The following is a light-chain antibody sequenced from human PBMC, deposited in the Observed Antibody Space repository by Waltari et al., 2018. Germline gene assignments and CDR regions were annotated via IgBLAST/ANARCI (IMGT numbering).Light chain of an antibody. Sequence: SYDLTQPPSVSVSPGQTASITCSGDKLGERDASWYQQKPGQSPILVIHQDGKRPSGIPERFSGSNSGNTATLTITGTQTLDEAHYYCQAWDTNTYVVFGGGTKLTVL. CDR1: KLGERD. V-gene: IGLV3-1*01. J-gene: IGLJ2*01. CDR2: QDG. CDR3: QAWDTNTYVV.